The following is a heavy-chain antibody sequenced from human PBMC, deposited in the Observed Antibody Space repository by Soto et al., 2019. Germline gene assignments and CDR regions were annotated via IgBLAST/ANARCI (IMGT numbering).Heavy chain of an antibody. V-gene: IGHV3-21*01. J-gene: IGHJ4*02. CDR1: GFTFSSYS. Sequence: EVQLVESGGGLVKPGGSLRLSCAASGFTFSSYSMNWVRQAPGKGLVWVSSISSSSSYIYYADSVKGRFTISRDNAKNSLYLQMNSLRAEDTAVYYCASDGVGIAARPLSYWGQGTLVTVSS. D-gene: IGHD6-6*01. CDR2: ISSSSSYI. CDR3: ASDGVGIAARPLSY.